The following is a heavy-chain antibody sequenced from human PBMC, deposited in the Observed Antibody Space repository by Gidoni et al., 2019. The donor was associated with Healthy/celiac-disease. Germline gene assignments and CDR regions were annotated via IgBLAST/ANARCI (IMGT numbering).Heavy chain of an antibody. J-gene: IGHJ4*02. V-gene: IGHV3-15*07. D-gene: IGHD4-17*01. Sequence: EVQLVESGGGLVKTGGSLRLSCAASGFTFSNAWMNWVLQAPGKGLEWVGRIKSKTDVGTTDYAAPVKGRFTRSRDDSKNTLYLQMNSLKTEDTAVYYCTTDGPTTVTTTSDYWGQGTLVTVSS. CDR2: IKSKTDVGTT. CDR3: TTDGPTTVTTTSDY. CDR1: GFTFSNAW.